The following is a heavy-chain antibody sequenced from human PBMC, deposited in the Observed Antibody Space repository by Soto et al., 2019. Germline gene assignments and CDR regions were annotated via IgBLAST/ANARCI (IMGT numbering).Heavy chain of an antibody. Sequence: VQLLESGGGLAQPGGSLRLSCPASGFTFSTYTMAWVRQAPGRGPEWVAGVSQDGTAHYADSVKGRFTIPRDNSRHTVYQQVVTRRGEDKAVYYCAKHMRPDGAWDFDYWGQGTLVTVSS. CDR3: AKHMRPDGAWDFDY. D-gene: IGHD4-17*01. V-gene: IGHV3-23*01. CDR1: GFTFSTYT. J-gene: IGHJ4*02. CDR2: VSQDGTA.